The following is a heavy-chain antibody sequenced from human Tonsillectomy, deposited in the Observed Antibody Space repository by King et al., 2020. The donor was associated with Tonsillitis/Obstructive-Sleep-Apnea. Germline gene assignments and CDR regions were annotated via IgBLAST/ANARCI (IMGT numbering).Heavy chain of an antibody. Sequence: VQLVESGGGGGQPGRVRRLSFAASGFTFSSFSMQWGRPAPGKGREWGAGISYDGRKKYCGDFVRGRFSISMDSSKNTLFLQMNSLRAEDTAVYYCAKDRVDIVVVPAAIDYYYYYMDVWGKGTTVTVSS. D-gene: IGHD2-2*02. CDR3: AKDRVDIVVVPAAIDYYYYYMDV. J-gene: IGHJ6*03. CDR2: ISYDGRKK. CDR1: GFTFSSFS. V-gene: IGHV3-30*18.